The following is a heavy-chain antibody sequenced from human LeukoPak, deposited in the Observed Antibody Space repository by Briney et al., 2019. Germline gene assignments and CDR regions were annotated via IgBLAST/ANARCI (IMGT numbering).Heavy chain of an antibody. V-gene: IGHV1-2*02. J-gene: IGHJ4*02. D-gene: IGHD4-11*01. Sequence: GASVKLSCKPSGYTFMRNYIHWLRQAPGQGLEWMGWIDANDGDTKSAQKLQGRVTMSRDTSISTAYMDLSSMSPDDAAVYYCARDPSSVTLYFFDYWGQGTLVTVSS. CDR1: GYTFMRNY. CDR2: IDANDGDT. CDR3: ARDPSSVTLYFFDY.